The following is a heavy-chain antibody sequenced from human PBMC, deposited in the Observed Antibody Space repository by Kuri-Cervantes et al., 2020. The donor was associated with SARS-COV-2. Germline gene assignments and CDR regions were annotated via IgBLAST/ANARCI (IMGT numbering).Heavy chain of an antibody. CDR3: TRGDFWSGYYFDY. D-gene: IGHD3-3*01. V-gene: IGHV3-49*03. CDR1: GFTFSDYY. Sequence: GGSLRLSCAASGFTFSDYYMSWIRQAPGKGLEWVGFIRSKAYGGTTEYAASVKGRFTISRDDSKSIAYLQMNSLKTEDTAVYYCTRGDFWSGYYFDYWGQGTLVTVSS. J-gene: IGHJ4*02. CDR2: IRSKAYGGTT.